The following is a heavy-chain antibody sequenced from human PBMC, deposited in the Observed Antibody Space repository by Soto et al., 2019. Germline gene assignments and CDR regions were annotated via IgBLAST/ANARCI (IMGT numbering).Heavy chain of an antibody. CDR2: IDPSDSYT. CDR3: ARILGYCNNGVCPYYYGMDV. J-gene: IGHJ6*02. D-gene: IGHD2-8*01. V-gene: IGHV5-10-1*01. Sequence: GESLKISCKGSGYSFTSYWISWVRQMPGKGLEWMGRIDPSDSYTNYSPSFQGHVTISADKSISTAYLQWSSLKASDTAMYYCARILGYCNNGVCPYYYGMDVWGQGTTVTVSS. CDR1: GYSFTSYW.